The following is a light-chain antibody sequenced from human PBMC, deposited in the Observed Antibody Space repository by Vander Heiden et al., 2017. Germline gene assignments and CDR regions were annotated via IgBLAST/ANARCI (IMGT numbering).Light chain of an antibody. Sequence: IRMPQSPSSFSASTGDRVTITWRAVQGSSSYLAWYQQKPGKGPKSLSYAASTLQSGVPSRVSGSGSGTDVTLTISCLQSEDFATYYCQQYYSYPPTFGQGTKVEIK. CDR3: QQYYSYPPT. CDR2: AAS. CDR1: QGSSSY. J-gene: IGKJ1*01. V-gene: IGKV1-8*01.